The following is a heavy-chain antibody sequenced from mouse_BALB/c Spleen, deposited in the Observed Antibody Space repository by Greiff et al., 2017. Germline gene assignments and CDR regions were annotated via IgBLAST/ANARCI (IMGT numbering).Heavy chain of an antibody. CDR3: ARDDDVDY. Sequence: VQLKESGGGLVQPGGSLKLSCAASGFTFSSYGMSWVRQTPDKRLELVATINSNGGSTYYPDSVKGRFTISRDNAKNTLYLQMSSLKSEDTAMYYCARDDDVDYWGQGTTLTVSS. J-gene: IGHJ2*01. CDR2: INSNGGST. V-gene: IGHV5-6-3*01. CDR1: GFTFSSYG.